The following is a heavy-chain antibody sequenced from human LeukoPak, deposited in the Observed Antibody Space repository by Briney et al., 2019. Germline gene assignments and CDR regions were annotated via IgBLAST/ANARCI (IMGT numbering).Heavy chain of an antibody. CDR3: AKDARWLVPSL. Sequence: GGSLRLSCAASGFTFSSYWMTWVRQAPGKGLEWVANIKQDGSQKYYVDSVKGRFTISRDNAKKSMYLHMSSLRAEDTAVYYCAKDARWLVPSLWGQGTLVTVSS. J-gene: IGHJ4*02. CDR1: GFTFSSYW. V-gene: IGHV3-7*01. CDR2: IKQDGSQK. D-gene: IGHD6-19*01.